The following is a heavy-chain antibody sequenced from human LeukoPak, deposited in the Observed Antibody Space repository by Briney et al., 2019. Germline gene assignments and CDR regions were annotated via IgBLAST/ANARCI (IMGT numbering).Heavy chain of an antibody. CDR2: IYYSGST. CDR1: GFTVSSKY. Sequence: GSLRLSCAASGFTVSSKYMSWVRQPPGKGLEWIGSIYYSGSTYYNPSLKSRVTISVDTSKNQFSLKLSSVTAADTAVYYCANTRPGIAVALFDYWGQGTLVTVSS. J-gene: IGHJ4*02. CDR3: ANTRPGIAVALFDY. V-gene: IGHV4-59*05. D-gene: IGHD6-19*01.